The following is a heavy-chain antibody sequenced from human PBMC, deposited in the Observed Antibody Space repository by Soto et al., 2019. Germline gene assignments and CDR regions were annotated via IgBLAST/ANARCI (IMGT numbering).Heavy chain of an antibody. J-gene: IGHJ4*02. CDR3: ARDLRYVVVPAPGASFDY. D-gene: IGHD2-2*01. Sequence: GASVKVSCKASGYTFTGYYMHWVRQAPGQGLEWMGWINPNSGGTNYAQKFQGWVTMTRDTSISTAYMELSRLRSDDTAVYYCARDLRYVVVPAPGASFDYWGQGTLVTVSS. CDR2: INPNSGGT. V-gene: IGHV1-2*04. CDR1: GYTFTGYY.